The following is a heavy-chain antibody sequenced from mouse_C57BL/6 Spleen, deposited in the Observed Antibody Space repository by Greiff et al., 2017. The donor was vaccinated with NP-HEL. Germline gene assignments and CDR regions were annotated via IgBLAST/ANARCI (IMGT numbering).Heavy chain of an antibody. Sequence: ESGPGLVKPSQSLSLTCSVTGYSITSGYYWNWIRQFPGNKLEWMGYISYDGSNNYNPSLKNRISITRDTSKNQFFLKLNSVTTEDTATYYCARWPWNYFDYWGQGTTLTVSS. CDR3: ARWPWNYFDY. CDR2: ISYDGSN. CDR1: GYSITSGYY. V-gene: IGHV3-6*01. J-gene: IGHJ2*01.